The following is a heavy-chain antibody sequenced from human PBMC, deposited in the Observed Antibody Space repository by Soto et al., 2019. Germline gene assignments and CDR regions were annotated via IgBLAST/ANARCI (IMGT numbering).Heavy chain of an antibody. CDR1: GFTFSSYS. V-gene: IGHV3-48*01. CDR2: ISSSSSTI. Sequence: EVQLVESGGGLVQPGGSLRLSCAASGFTFSSYSMNWVRQAPGKGLEWVSYISSSSSTIYYADPVKGRFTISRDNAKNSLYLQMNSLRAEDTAVYYCARDDVLRFLEWLLYFDYWGQGTLVTVSS. J-gene: IGHJ4*02. CDR3: ARDDVLRFLEWLLYFDY. D-gene: IGHD3-3*01.